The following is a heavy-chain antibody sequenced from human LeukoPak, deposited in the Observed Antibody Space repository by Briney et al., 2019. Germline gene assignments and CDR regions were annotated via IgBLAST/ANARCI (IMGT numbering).Heavy chain of an antibody. CDR3: ARDSVDIVATIAFDY. J-gene: IGHJ4*02. V-gene: IGHV3-21*01. D-gene: IGHD5-12*01. CDR2: ISSSSSYI. Sequence: GGSLRLSCAASGFTFSSYSMNWVRQAPGKGLEWVSSISSSSSYIYYADSVKGRFTISRDNAKNSLYLQMNGLRAEDTAVYYCARDSVDIVATIAFDYWGQGTLVTVSS. CDR1: GFTFSSYS.